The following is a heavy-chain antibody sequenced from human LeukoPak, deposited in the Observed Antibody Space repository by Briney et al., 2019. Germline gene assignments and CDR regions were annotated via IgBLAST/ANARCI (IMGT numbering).Heavy chain of an antibody. CDR2: ISWNSGSI. Sequence: GGSLRLSCAASGFTFDDYAMHWVRQAPGKGLEWVSGISWNSGSIGYADSVKGRFTISRDNAENSLYLQMNSLRAEDTALYYCAKDSHYDILTGYGSFDYWGQGTLVTVSS. CDR1: GFTFDDYA. V-gene: IGHV3-9*01. D-gene: IGHD3-9*01. CDR3: AKDSHYDILTGYGSFDY. J-gene: IGHJ4*02.